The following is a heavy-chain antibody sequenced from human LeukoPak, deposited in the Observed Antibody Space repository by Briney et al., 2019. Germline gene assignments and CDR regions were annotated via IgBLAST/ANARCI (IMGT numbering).Heavy chain of an antibody. CDR3: ARYSFGYCSSTSCYSLFSGMDV. CDR1: GYTFTSYG. D-gene: IGHD2-2*03. V-gene: IGHV1-18*01. Sequence: ASVKVSCKASGYTFTSYGISWVRQAPGQGLEWMGWISAYNGNTNYARKLQGRVTMTTDTSTSTAYMELRSLRSDDTAVYYCARYSFGYCSSTSCYSLFSGMDVWGQGTTVTVSS. J-gene: IGHJ6*02. CDR2: ISAYNGNT.